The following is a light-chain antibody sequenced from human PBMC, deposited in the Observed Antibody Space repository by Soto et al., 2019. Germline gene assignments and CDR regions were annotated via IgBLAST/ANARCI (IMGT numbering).Light chain of an antibody. Sequence: IVLTQAPATLSLSPGERATLSCRASQSVSSNLAWYQQKPGQAPRLLIYVASNRATGIPARFSGSGSGTDFTLTISRLEPEDFAVYYCQRGDTFGQGTRLEIK. J-gene: IGKJ5*01. CDR1: QSVSSN. CDR3: QRGDT. CDR2: VAS. V-gene: IGKV3-11*01.